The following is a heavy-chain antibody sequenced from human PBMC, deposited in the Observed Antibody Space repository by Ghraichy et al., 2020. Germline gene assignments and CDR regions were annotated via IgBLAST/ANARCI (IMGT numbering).Heavy chain of an antibody. D-gene: IGHD1-26*01. CDR2: IKEDGSAK. Sequence: GGSLRLSCAASGFTFSSYWMSWVRQAPGKGLEWVANIKEDGSAKHYVDSVKGRFTISRDNAKNSLYLQMDSLRAEDTAVYYCARDKVVGATRFDYWGQGTLVTVSS. CDR3: ARDKVVGATRFDY. V-gene: IGHV3-7*01. CDR1: GFTFSSYW. J-gene: IGHJ4*02.